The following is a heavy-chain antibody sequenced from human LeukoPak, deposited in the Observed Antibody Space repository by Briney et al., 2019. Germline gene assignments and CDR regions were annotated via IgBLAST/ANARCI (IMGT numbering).Heavy chain of an antibody. CDR1: GGSITSYY. CDR3: ARVSGEYYDFWSGYYPISYYYYGMDV. J-gene: IGHJ6*02. V-gene: IGHV4-31*03. Sequence: SETLSLTCIVSGGSITSYYWSWIRQHPGKGLEWIGYIYYSGSTYYNPSLKSRVTISVDTSKNQFSLKLSSVTAADTAVYYCARVSGEYYDFWSGYYPISYYYYGMDVWGQGTTVTVSS. CDR2: IYYSGST. D-gene: IGHD3-3*01.